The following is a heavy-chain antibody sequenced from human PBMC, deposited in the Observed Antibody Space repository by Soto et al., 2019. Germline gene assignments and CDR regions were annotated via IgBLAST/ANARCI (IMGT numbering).Heavy chain of an antibody. J-gene: IGHJ5*02. V-gene: IGHV4-30-2*01. CDR1: GGSISSGGYS. CDR2: IYHSGST. Sequence: QLQLQESGSGLVKPSQTLSLTCAVSGGSISSGGYSWSWIRQPQGQGLEWIGYIYHSGSTYYNPSLKSRVTISVDSSKNQFSLKLTSVTAADTAVYYCARARGYGTNGVCSLWFDPWGQGTLVTVSS. D-gene: IGHD2-8*01. CDR3: ARARGYGTNGVCSLWFDP.